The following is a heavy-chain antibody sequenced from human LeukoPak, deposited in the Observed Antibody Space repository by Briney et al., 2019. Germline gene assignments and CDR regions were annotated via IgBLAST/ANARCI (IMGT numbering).Heavy chain of an antibody. J-gene: IGHJ4*02. Sequence: SETLSLTCTVSGGSISITNYFWGWIRQPPGKGLEWIGSINYGGTTYYNPSLKSRVTISVNTSKNQFSLKLSSVPAVDPAVFYCAGQRAWFGEWAFESWGQGTLVTVSS. CDR1: GGSISITNYF. V-gene: IGHV4-39*01. CDR3: AGQRAWFGEWAFES. D-gene: IGHD3-10*01. CDR2: INYGGTT.